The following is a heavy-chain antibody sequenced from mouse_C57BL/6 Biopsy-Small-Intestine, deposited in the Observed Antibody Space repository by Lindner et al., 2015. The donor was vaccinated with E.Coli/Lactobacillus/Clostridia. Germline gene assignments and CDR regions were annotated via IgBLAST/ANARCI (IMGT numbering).Heavy chain of an antibody. J-gene: IGHJ2*01. V-gene: IGHV1-85*01. CDR1: GYTFTSYD. D-gene: IGHD3-3*01. CDR2: IYPENGRT. Sequence: VQLQESGPELVKPGASVKLSCKASGYTFTSYDMNWVKQRPGQGLEWIGWIYPENGRTKYNEKFKGKATLTVDTSSSTAYMELHSLTSEDSAVYFCTKEGPFDYWGQGTTLTVSS. CDR3: TKEGPFDY.